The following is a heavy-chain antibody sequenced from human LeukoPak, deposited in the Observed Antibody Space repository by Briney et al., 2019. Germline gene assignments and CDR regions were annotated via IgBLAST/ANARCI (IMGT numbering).Heavy chain of an antibody. Sequence: GGSLRLSCAASGFTFSSYAMSWVRQAPGKGLEWVSAISGSGGSTYYADSVKGRFTISRDNAKNSLYLQMNSLRAEDTAVYYCARVLGIAAADYWGQGTLVTVSS. D-gene: IGHD6-13*01. CDR3: ARVLGIAAADY. V-gene: IGHV3-23*01. CDR2: ISGSGGST. J-gene: IGHJ4*02. CDR1: GFTFSSYA.